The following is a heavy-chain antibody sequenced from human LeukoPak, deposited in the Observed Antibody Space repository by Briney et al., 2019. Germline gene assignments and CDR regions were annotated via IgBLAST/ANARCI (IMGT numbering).Heavy chain of an antibody. V-gene: IGHV3-53*01. CDR3: AYSSGYYYSFDY. Sequence: GGSLRLSCAASGFTVCSNYMSWVRQAPGKGLEWVSVIYSGGSTYYADSVKGRFTISRDNSKNTLYLQMNSLRAEDTAVYYCAYSSGYYYSFDYWGQGTLVTVSS. CDR2: IYSGGST. J-gene: IGHJ4*02. D-gene: IGHD3-22*01. CDR1: GFTVCSNY.